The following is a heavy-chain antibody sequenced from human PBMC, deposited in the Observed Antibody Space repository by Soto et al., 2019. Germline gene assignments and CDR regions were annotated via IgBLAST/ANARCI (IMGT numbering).Heavy chain of an antibody. CDR3: ARDPGYCSGGSCYEADY. CDR1: GYIFTGYY. CDR2: INPNSGDT. V-gene: IGHV1-2*04. Sequence: ASVKVSCKASGYIFTGYYMHWVRQAPGQGLEWMGWINPNSGDTNYTQKFQGWVTMTRDTSISTAYMELSSLRSEDTAVYYCARDPGYCSGGSCYEADYWGQGTLVTVSS. D-gene: IGHD2-15*01. J-gene: IGHJ4*02.